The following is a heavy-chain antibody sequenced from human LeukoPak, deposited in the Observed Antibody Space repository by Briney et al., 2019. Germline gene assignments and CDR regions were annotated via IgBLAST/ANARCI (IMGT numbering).Heavy chain of an antibody. Sequence: GGSLRLSCAASGFTFSSYATSWVRQAPGKGLEWVSAISGSGGSTYYADSVKGRFTISRDNSKNTLYLQMNSLRAEDTAVYYCAKDLQSITMIVVVMGDYWGQGTLVTVSS. CDR3: AKDLQSITMIVVVMGDY. CDR1: GFTFSSYA. D-gene: IGHD3-22*01. CDR2: ISGSGGST. V-gene: IGHV3-23*01. J-gene: IGHJ4*02.